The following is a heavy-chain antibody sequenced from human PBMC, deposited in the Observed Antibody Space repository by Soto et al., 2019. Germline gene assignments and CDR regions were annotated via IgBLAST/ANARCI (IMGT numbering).Heavy chain of an antibody. D-gene: IGHD5-18*01. CDR3: AKDLDTAMAPWEDWFDP. CDR1: GFTFSSYA. Sequence: GGSLRLSCAASGFTFSSYAMSWVRQAPGKGLEWVSAISGSGGSTYYADSVKGRFTISRDNSKNTLYLQMNSLRAEDTAVYYCAKDLDTAMAPWEDWFDPWGQGTLVTVSS. J-gene: IGHJ5*02. V-gene: IGHV3-23*01. CDR2: ISGSGGST.